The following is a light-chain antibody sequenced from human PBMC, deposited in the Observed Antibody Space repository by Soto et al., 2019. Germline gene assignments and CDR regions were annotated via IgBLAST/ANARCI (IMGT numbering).Light chain of an antibody. CDR1: QSVSSD. Sequence: EIVMTQSPSTLSVSPGERATLSCRASQSVSSDVAWYQQKPVQAPRLLIYGASTRATGIAARFIGSGTGTQFTLTITSLQSEDFEVYYCQQYNNWPPWTFGKGTKVEIK. CDR2: GAS. V-gene: IGKV3-15*01. CDR3: QQYNNWPPWT. J-gene: IGKJ1*01.